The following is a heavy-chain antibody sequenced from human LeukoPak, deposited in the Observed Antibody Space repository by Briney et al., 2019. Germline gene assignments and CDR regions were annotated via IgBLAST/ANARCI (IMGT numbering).Heavy chain of an antibody. Sequence: SVKVSCKASGGTFITYAISWVRQAPGQGLEWMGRIIPILNITNYAQKFQGRVTITADKSTNTAYMELSNLRSEDTAVYFCARDRALVRELWSASAFDYWGQGTLVTVSS. CDR1: GGTFITYA. J-gene: IGHJ4*02. CDR2: IIPILNIT. D-gene: IGHD5-18*01. CDR3: ARDRALVRELWSASAFDY. V-gene: IGHV1-69*04.